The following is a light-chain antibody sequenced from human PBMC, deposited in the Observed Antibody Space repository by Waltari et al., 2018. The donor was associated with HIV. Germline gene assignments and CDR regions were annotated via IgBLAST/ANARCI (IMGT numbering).Light chain of an antibody. CDR3: QQYNVWPPNT. V-gene: IGKV3-15*01. J-gene: IGKJ2*01. CDR2: AAS. Sequence: EIVLTQSPLTLSVSPGMRAILSCRASQTIDTTLAWYQQKPGQAPRLLIYAASTRAPGIPPKFSGSGSGTRFTLTISSLQSEDFAVYYCQQYNVWPPNTFGQGTKVEIK. CDR1: QTIDTT.